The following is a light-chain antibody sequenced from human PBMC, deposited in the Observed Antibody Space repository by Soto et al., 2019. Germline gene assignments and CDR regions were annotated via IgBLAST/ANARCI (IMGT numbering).Light chain of an antibody. CDR2: EIS. J-gene: IGLJ2*01. Sequence: QSALTQPPSASGSPGQSVTISCTGTSSDVGGYNSVSWCQQYPGKAPKLIIYEISKRPSGVPDRFSGSKSGTTASLTVSGLQAEDEADYYCGSYEGSKKGVVFGGGTKLTVL. V-gene: IGLV2-8*01. CDR3: GSYEGSKKGVV. CDR1: SSDVGGYNS.